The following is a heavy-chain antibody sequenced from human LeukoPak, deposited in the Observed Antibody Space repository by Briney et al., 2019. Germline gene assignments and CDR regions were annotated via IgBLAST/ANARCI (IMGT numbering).Heavy chain of an antibody. D-gene: IGHD3-22*01. CDR3: ARDLVPYYYDSSGYHRPYDAFDI. Sequence: ASVKVSCKASGYTFTSYGISWVRQAPGQGLEWMGWISAYNGNTNYAQKLQGRVTMTTDTSTSTAYMELRSLRSDDTAVYYCARDLVPYYYDSSGYHRPYDAFDIWGQGTMVTVSS. V-gene: IGHV1-18*01. CDR2: ISAYNGNT. J-gene: IGHJ3*02. CDR1: GYTFTSYG.